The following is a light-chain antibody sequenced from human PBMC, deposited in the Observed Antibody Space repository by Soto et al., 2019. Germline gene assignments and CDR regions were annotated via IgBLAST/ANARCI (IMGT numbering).Light chain of an antibody. CDR2: GAS. J-gene: IGKJ4*01. CDR3: QRFDASLFT. CDR1: QPIDRKF. Sequence: EVVLTQSPGTLSLSPGERATLSCRASQPIDRKFLAWYQQKPGQAPRLLIHGASTRATGVPDRFSGSGSERDLSLTISSLEPEDFAVYFCQRFDASLFTFGGGPKVEIK. V-gene: IGKV3-20*01.